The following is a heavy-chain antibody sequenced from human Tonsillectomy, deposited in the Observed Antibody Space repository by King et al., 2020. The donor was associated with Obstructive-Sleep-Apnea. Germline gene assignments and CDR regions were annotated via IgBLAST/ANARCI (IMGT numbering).Heavy chain of an antibody. Sequence: VQLLESGGGLVQPGGSLRLSCVVSGFTFSSCAMSWVRQAPGKGLEWVSSISASGDNTYYADSVKGRFTISRDNSKNTLYLQMNSLRAEDTAIYYCAKGTSYYFDSSGYYSTDYLDYWGQGTLGTVSS. J-gene: IGHJ4*02. CDR2: ISASGDNT. D-gene: IGHD3-22*01. CDR1: GFTFSSCA. V-gene: IGHV3-23*01. CDR3: AKGTSYYFDSSGYYSTDYLDY.